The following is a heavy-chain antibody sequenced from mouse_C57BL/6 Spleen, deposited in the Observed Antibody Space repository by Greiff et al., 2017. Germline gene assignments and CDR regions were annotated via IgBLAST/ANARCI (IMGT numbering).Heavy chain of an antibody. J-gene: IGHJ4*01. D-gene: IGHD2-5*01. V-gene: IGHV8-12*01. Sequence: QVTLKESGPGILQYSQTLSLTCSFSGFSLSTSGMGVSWIRQPSGKGLEWLAHIYWDDDKRSNPSLKSRRTISKNTSKNQVFLKITSVDTADTATYYCARSYYSNYGAMDYWGQGTSVTVSS. CDR2: IYWDDDK. CDR3: ARSYYSNYGAMDY. CDR1: GFSLSTSGMG.